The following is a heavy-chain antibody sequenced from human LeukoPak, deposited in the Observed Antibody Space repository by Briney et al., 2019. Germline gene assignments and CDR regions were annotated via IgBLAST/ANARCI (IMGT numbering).Heavy chain of an antibody. D-gene: IGHD6-25*01. J-gene: IGHJ5*02. CDR2: IIPVFGTA. V-gene: IGHV1-69*13. Sequence: ASVKVSSKASGGTFSSYAISWVRQAPGQGLEWMGGIIPVFGTANYAQKFQGRVTITADESTSTAYMELRNLISDDTAVYFCARDRHSGYSSVWYDHWGQGTLVTVSS. CDR3: ARDRHSGYSSVWYDH. CDR1: GGTFSSYA.